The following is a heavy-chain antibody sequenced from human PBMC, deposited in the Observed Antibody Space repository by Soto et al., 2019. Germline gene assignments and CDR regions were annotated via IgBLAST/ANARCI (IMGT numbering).Heavy chain of an antibody. D-gene: IGHD3-22*01. V-gene: IGHV1-69*13. J-gene: IGHJ6*02. CDR1: GGTFSSYA. CDR3: ARDLKRYYDSSGYGYYYYGMDV. CDR2: IIPIFGTA. Sequence: ASVKVSCKASGGTFSSYAISWVRQAPGQGLEWMGGIIPIFGTANYAQKFQGRVTITADESTSTAYMELSSLRSEDTAVYYCARDLKRYYDSSGYGYYYYGMDVWGQGTTVTVSS.